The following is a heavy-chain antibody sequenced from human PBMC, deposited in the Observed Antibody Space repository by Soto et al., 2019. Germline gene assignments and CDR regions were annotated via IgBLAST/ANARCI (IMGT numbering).Heavy chain of an antibody. Sequence: QVQLVESGGGVVQPGRSLRLSCAASGFTFSSYAMHWVPQAPGKGLEWVAVISYDGSNKYYADSVKGRFTISRDNSKNTLYLQMNSLRAEDTAVYYCAKNIAVAHHWYFDLWGRGTLVTVSS. V-gene: IGHV3-30-3*01. J-gene: IGHJ2*01. CDR1: GFTFSSYA. CDR3: AKNIAVAHHWYFDL. CDR2: ISYDGSNK. D-gene: IGHD6-19*01.